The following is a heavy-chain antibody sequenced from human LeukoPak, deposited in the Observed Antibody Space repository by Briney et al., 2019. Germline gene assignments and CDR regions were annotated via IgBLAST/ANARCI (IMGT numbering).Heavy chain of an antibody. J-gene: IGHJ4*02. CDR2: ISGSGGNT. V-gene: IGHV3-23*01. CDR1: GFTFSSYA. D-gene: IGHD2-2*01. Sequence: GGSLRLSCAASGFTFSSYAMSWVRQAPGKGLEWVSSISGSGGNTYYAGSVKGRFTISRDNSKNALYLQMNSLRGEDTAVYYCAKSLRAYCSSATCYFYHFDYWGQGTLVTVSS. CDR3: AKSLRAYCSSATCYFYHFDY.